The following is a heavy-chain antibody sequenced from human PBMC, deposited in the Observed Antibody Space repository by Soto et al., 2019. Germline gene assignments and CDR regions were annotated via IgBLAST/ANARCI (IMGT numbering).Heavy chain of an antibody. CDR2: INVRGIT. V-gene: IGHV4-34*01. J-gene: IGHJ6*02. Sequence: RSLTCSVSGGSFSVYYWSWVRQSPERGLEWIAEINVRGITNYNPSLKSRVLMSVDTSKQQFHLNLTAVTAADAAVYYCARGGYYAPRDVWGQGTRVTVSS. CDR1: GGSFSVYY. CDR3: ARGGYYAPRDV. D-gene: IGHD2-15*01.